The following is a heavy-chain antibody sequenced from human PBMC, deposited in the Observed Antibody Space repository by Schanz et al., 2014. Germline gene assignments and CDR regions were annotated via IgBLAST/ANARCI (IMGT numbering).Heavy chain of an antibody. CDR2: ISYSGST. D-gene: IGHD3-10*01. J-gene: IGHJ4*02. CDR1: GGSFSGYY. V-gene: IGHV4-34*01. CDR3: ARGLRPFAELSAY. Sequence: QVQLQQWGAGLLKPSETLSLTCAVYGGSFSGYYWSWIRQPPGKGLEWIGFISYSGSTHYNPSLKSRVSISVDTSKNQLSLKLSSVTAADTAMYYCARGLRPFAELSAYWGQGTLVNVSS.